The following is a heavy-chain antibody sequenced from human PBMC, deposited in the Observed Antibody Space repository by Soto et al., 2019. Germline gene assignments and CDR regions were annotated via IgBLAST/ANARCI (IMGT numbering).Heavy chain of an antibody. V-gene: IGHV1-58*01. J-gene: IGHJ6*02. Sequence: GASVKVSCKASGFTFRRSAVQWVRQARGQRLEWIGWIVVGSGNTNYAQKFQGRVTITADESTNTAYMELSSLRSEDTAVYYCAGIVQPRYYYGMDVWGQGTTVTVSS. D-gene: IGHD3-22*01. CDR3: AGIVQPRYYYGMDV. CDR1: GFTFRRSA. CDR2: IVVGSGNT.